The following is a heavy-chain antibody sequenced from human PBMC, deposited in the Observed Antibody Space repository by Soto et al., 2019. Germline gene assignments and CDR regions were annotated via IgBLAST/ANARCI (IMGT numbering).Heavy chain of an antibody. CDR2: IYYSGST. CDR1: GGSISSSSYY. V-gene: IGHV4-39*01. Sequence: PSETLSLTCTVSGGSISSSSYYWGWIRQPPGKGLEGIGSIYYSGSTYYNPSLKSRVTISVDTSKNQFSLKXSXVTAADTAVYYCARQLVVPHNWFAPWGQGTLVTVSS. J-gene: IGHJ5*02. CDR3: ARQLVVPHNWFAP. D-gene: IGHD2-2*01.